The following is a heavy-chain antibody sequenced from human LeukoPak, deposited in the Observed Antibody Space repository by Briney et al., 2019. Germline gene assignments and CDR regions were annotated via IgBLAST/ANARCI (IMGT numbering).Heavy chain of an antibody. D-gene: IGHD3-10*01. Sequence: GGSLRLSCAASGFTFTSFAMSWVRQAPGKGLEWVAAISGGGGTTYYADSVKGRFTISRDNSKSTLYLQMNSVRADDTAVYYCAKVRWYYGSGGQGYWGQGTLATVSS. J-gene: IGHJ4*02. CDR2: ISGGGGTT. V-gene: IGHV3-23*01. CDR1: GFTFTSFA. CDR3: AKVRWYYGSGGQGY.